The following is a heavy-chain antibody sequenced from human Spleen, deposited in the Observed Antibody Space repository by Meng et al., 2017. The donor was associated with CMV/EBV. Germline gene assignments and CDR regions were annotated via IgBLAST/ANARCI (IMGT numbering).Heavy chain of an antibody. V-gene: IGHV4-59*01. Sequence: SETLSLTCTVSGGSISDYYWSWIRQPPGKGLEWIGYIFYSGSTNYNPSLKSRVTMSVDTSKNQFSLKLSSVTAADTAVYYCATFSPGWGSLGHWGQGTLVTVSS. J-gene: IGHJ1*01. CDR1: GGSISDYY. CDR3: ATFSPGWGSLGH. D-gene: IGHD2-21*01. CDR2: IFYSGST.